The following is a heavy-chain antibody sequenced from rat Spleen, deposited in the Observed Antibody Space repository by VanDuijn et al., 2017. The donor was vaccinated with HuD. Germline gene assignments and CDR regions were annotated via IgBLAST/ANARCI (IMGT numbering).Heavy chain of an antibody. Sequence: QPGRSLKLSCVASGFTFNNYWMTWIRQSPGKGLEWVASITNFAGRTHYPDSVKGRFTISRDIAKSTLFLQMNSLKSEDTATYYCVRHGYYGYNYFDYWGQGVMVTVSS. CDR2: ITNFAGRT. D-gene: IGHD1-9*01. J-gene: IGHJ2*01. V-gene: IGHV5-31*01. CDR1: GFTFNNYW. CDR3: VRHGYYGYNYFDY.